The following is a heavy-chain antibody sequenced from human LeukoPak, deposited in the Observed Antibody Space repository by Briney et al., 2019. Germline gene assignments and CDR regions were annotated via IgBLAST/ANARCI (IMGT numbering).Heavy chain of an antibody. Sequence: ASVKVSCKASAYTFTGYYMHWVRQAPGQGLEWMGWINPNSGGTNYAQKFQGRVTMTRDTSISTAYMELSRLRSDDTAVYYCARLPSYWELTDYWGQGTLVTVSS. CDR2: INPNSGGT. CDR1: AYTFTGYY. V-gene: IGHV1-2*02. D-gene: IGHD1-26*01. CDR3: ARLPSYWELTDY. J-gene: IGHJ4*02.